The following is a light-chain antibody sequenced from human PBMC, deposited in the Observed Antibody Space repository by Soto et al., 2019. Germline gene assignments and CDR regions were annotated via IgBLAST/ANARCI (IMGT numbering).Light chain of an antibody. CDR3: HQYDDGTYT. CDR2: GAS. V-gene: IGKV3-15*01. Sequence: EILMTQSPATLSLSPGERATLSCRASQSVRSNVAWYQQIPGQTPRLLIYGASTRATGIPVRLSGSGYGTELTITISSMKSEDFEVYYCHQYDDGTYTFGQGTKVDIK. CDR1: QSVRSN. J-gene: IGKJ2*01.